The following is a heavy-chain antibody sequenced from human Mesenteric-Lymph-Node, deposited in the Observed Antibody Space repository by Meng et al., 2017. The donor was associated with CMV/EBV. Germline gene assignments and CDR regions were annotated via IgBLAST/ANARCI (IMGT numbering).Heavy chain of an antibody. D-gene: IGHD6-19*01. CDR3: AREMNIAVASLDY. CDR2: IYYSGST. CDR1: GGSISSSSYY. J-gene: IGHJ4*02. V-gene: IGHV4-39*07. Sequence: GSLRLSCTVSGGSISSSSYYWGWIRQPPGKGLEWIGSIYYSGSTYYNPSLKSRVTISVDTSKNQFSLKLSSVTAEDTALYYCAREMNIAVASLDYWGQGTLVTVSS.